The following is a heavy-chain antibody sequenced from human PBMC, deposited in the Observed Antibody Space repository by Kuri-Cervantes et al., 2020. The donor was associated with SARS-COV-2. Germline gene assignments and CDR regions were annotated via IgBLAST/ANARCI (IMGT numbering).Heavy chain of an antibody. V-gene: IGHV4-30-4*08. D-gene: IGHD3-22*01. CDR2: IYYSGST. CDR3: ARAPGYYDSSGYYNNYFDY. CDR1: GGSISSGDYY. J-gene: IGHJ4*02. Sequence: SETLSLTCTVSGGSISSGDYYWSWIRQPPVKGLEWIGYIYYSGSTYYNPSLKSRVTISVDTSKNQFSLKLSFVTAADTAVYYCARAPGYYDSSGYYNNYFDYWGQGTLVTVSS.